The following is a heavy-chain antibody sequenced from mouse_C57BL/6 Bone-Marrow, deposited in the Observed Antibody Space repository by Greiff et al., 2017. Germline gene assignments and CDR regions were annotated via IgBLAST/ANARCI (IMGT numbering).Heavy chain of an antibody. J-gene: IGHJ2*01. CDR2: ISDGGSYT. Sequence: EVQGMESGGGLVKPGGSLKLSCAASGFTFSSYALSWVRQTPEKRLEWVATISDGGSYTYYPDNVKGRFTSSRDKAKNNLYLQMSHLKSEDTAMYYCAREDGSRFDYWGQGTTLTVSS. V-gene: IGHV5-4*01. D-gene: IGHD1-1*01. CDR3: AREDGSRFDY. CDR1: GFTFSSYA.